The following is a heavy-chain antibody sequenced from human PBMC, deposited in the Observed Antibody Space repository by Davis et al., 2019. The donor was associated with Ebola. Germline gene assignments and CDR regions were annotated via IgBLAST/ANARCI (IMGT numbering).Heavy chain of an antibody. V-gene: IGHV4-34*01. CDR2: INHSGST. Sequence: MPSETLSLTCAVYGGSFSGYYWSWLRQPPGKGLEWIGEINHSGSTNYNPSLKSRVTISVDTSKNQFSLKLSSVTAADTAVYYCAKGTNRIVVAGFGESYWGQGTLVTVSS. D-gene: IGHD6-19*01. J-gene: IGHJ4*02. CDR1: GGSFSGYY. CDR3: AKGTNRIVVAGFGESY.